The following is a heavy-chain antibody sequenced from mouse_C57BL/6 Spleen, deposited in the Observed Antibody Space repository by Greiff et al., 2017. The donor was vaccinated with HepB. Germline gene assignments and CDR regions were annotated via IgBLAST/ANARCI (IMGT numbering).Heavy chain of an antibody. CDR2: IDPSDSET. Sequence: QVQLQQPGAELVRPGSSVKLSCKASGYTFTSYWMHWVKQRPIQGLEWIGNIDPSDSETHYNQKFKDKATLTVDKSSSTAYMQLSSLTSEDSAVYYCAREGYGYDVEVFDYWGQGTTLTVSS. J-gene: IGHJ2*01. V-gene: IGHV1-52*01. CDR3: AREGYGYDVEVFDY. CDR1: GYTFTSYW. D-gene: IGHD2-2*01.